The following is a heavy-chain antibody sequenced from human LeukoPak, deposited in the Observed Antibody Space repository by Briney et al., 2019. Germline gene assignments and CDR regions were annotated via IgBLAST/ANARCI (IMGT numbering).Heavy chain of an antibody. CDR3: ARGRYCSSTSCQYYGMDV. V-gene: IGHV3-21*01. CDR2: ISSSSSYI. J-gene: IGHJ6*02. Sequence: GGSLRLSCAASEFTFSSYGMSWVRQAPGKGLEWVSSISSSSSYIYYADSVKGRFTISRDNAKNSLYLQMNSLRAEDTAVYYCARGRYCSSTSCQYYGMDVWGQGTTVTVSS. D-gene: IGHD2-2*01. CDR1: EFTFSSYG.